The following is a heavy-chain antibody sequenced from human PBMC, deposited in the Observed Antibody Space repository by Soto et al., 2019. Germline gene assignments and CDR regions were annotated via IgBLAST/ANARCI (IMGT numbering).Heavy chain of an antibody. Sequence: GGSLRLSCAASGFTFSSYGMHWVRQAPGKGLEWVAVIWYDGSNKYYADSVKGRFTISRDNSKNTLYLQMNSLRAEDTAVYYCARDQQWLVRLYFDFWGQGTLVTVSS. J-gene: IGHJ4*02. CDR3: ARDQQWLVRLYFDF. D-gene: IGHD6-19*01. V-gene: IGHV3-33*01. CDR2: IWYDGSNK. CDR1: GFTFSSYG.